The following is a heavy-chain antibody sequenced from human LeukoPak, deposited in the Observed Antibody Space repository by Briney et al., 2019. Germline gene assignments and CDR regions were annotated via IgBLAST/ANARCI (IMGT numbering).Heavy chain of an antibody. D-gene: IGHD6-19*01. CDR3: ARQAVAGPGVWFDP. CDR1: GYSFTSYD. V-gene: IGHV1-8*01. CDR2: MNPNSGTT. J-gene: IGHJ5*02. Sequence: GASVKVSCKASGYSFTSYDINWVRQATGQGLEWMGWMNPNSGTTGYTQKFQGRVTMTRDTSISTAYMELRGLRSQDAAVYFCARQAVAGPGVWFDPWGQGTLVTVSS.